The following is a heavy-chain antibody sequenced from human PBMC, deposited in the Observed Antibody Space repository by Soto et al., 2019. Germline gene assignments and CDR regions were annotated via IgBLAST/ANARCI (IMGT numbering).Heavy chain of an antibody. Sequence: QVQLVESGGGVVQPGRSLRLSCAASGFTFSSYGMHWVRQAPGKGLEWVPVIWYDGSNKYYADSVKGRFTISRDNSKNTLYLQMNSLRAEDTAGYYCARVIYGYNDYWGQGTLVTVSS. CDR1: GFTFSSYG. J-gene: IGHJ4*02. D-gene: IGHD5-18*01. CDR2: IWYDGSNK. CDR3: ARVIYGYNDY. V-gene: IGHV3-33*01.